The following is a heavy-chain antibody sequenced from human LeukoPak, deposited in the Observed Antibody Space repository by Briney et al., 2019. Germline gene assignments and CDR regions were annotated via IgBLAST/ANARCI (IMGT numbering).Heavy chain of an antibody. V-gene: IGHV4-59*01. CDR1: GGSICSYY. D-gene: IGHD3-3*01. CDR2: IYYSGST. J-gene: IGHJ5*02. Sequence: KTSETLSLTCTVSGGSICSYYWSWIRQPPGKGLEWTGYIYYSGSTNYNPSLKSRVTISVDTSKNQFSLKLSSVTAADTAVYYCARVSGGYYDFWSGYSNWFDPWGQGTLVTVSS. CDR3: ARVSGGYYDFWSGYSNWFDP.